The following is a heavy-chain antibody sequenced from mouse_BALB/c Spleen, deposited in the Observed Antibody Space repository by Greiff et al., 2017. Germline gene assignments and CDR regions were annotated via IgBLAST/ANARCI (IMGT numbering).Heavy chain of an antibody. J-gene: IGHJ3*01. D-gene: IGHD2-2*01. CDR3: ARRWLRRGAWFAY. CDR2: ISYSGST. CDR1: GYSITSDYA. V-gene: IGHV3-2*02. Sequence: DVQLQESGPGLVKPSQSLSLTCTVTGYSITSDYAWNWIRQFPGNKLEWMGYISYSGSTSYNPSLKSLFSITRDTSKNQFFLQLNSVTTEDTATYYCARRWLRRGAWFAYWGQGTLVTVSA.